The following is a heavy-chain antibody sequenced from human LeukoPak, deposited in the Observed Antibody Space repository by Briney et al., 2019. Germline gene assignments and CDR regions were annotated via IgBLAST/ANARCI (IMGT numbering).Heavy chain of an antibody. D-gene: IGHD6-19*01. CDR2: FNPNSGRT. J-gene: IGHJ6*03. Sequence: ASVKVSCKASGYTFTGYYMHWVRQAPGQGLEWMGWFNPNSGRTNYAQNFQGRVTMTRDTSISTAYMELSRLRSDDTAVYYCARSIAVAGLPHYYYCMDVWGKGATVTVSS. V-gene: IGHV1-2*02. CDR3: ARSIAVAGLPHYYYCMDV. CDR1: GYTFTGYY.